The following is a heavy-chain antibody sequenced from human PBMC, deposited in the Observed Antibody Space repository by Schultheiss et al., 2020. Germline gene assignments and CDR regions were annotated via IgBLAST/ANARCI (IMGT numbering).Heavy chain of an antibody. J-gene: IGHJ4*02. V-gene: IGHV2-70*11. Sequence: SGPTLVKPTQTLTLTCTFSGFSLSTSGMCVSWIRQPPGKALEWLARIDWDDDKYYSTSLKTRLTISKDTSKNQVVLTMTNMDPVDTATYYCARIRSSSSWYGWYFDYWGKGTLVTVSS. CDR1: GFSLSTSGMC. CDR3: ARIRSSSSWYGWYFDY. D-gene: IGHD6-13*01. CDR2: IDWDDDK.